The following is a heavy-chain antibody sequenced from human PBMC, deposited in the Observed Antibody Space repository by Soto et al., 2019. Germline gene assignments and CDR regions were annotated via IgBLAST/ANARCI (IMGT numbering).Heavy chain of an antibody. CDR3: ARQIYDSDTGPNFQYYFDS. CDR2: IDPSDSQT. J-gene: IGHJ4*02. CDR1: GYSFARYW. V-gene: IGHV5-10-1*01. D-gene: IGHD3-22*01. Sequence: PGESLKISCNGSGYSFARYWITWVRQKPGKGLEWMGRIDPSDSQTYYSPSFRGHVTISVTKSITTVFLQWSSLRASDTAMYYCARQIYDSDTGPNFQYYFDSWGQGTPVTVSS.